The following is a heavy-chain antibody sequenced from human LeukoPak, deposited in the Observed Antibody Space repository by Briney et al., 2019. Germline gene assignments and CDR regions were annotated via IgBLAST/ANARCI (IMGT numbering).Heavy chain of an antibody. Sequence: ASVKVSCKASGGTFSSYAISWVRQAPGQGLEWMGWISAYNGNTNYAQKLQGRVTMTTDTSTSTAYMELRSLRSDDTAVYYCARDLRGSYGYIYGYWGQGTLVTVSS. V-gene: IGHV1-18*01. CDR2: ISAYNGNT. CDR3: ARDLRGSYGYIYGY. D-gene: IGHD5-18*01. J-gene: IGHJ4*02. CDR1: GGTFSSYA.